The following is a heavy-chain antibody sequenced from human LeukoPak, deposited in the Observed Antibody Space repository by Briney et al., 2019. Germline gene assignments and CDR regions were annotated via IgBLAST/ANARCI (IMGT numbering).Heavy chain of an antibody. J-gene: IGHJ4*02. CDR2: INEDGGAK. CDR3: ARGRNNFRY. Sequence: GGSLRLSCAPSGFIFNNYGMSWVRQAPGKGLEWVASINEDGGAKDYVDSVKGRFTISRDHAQNSMDLQMNSLRAEDTAVYYCARGRNNFRYWGQGTLVTVSS. D-gene: IGHD1-20*01. CDR1: GFIFNNYG. V-gene: IGHV3-7*01.